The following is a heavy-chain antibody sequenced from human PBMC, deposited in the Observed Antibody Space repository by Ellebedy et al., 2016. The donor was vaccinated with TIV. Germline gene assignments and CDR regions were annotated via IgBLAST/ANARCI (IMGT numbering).Heavy chain of an antibody. J-gene: IGHJ5*02. CDR1: GGSISTYY. CDR3: ARGYSSGWYNWFDP. D-gene: IGHD6-19*01. V-gene: IGHV4-59*01. CDR2: TYYSGST. Sequence: MPSETLSLTCTVSGGSISTYYWSWIRQPPGKGLEWIGYTYYSGSTKYNPSLKSRVTMSVDTSKNQFSLKLSSVTAADTAVYYCARGYSSGWYNWFDPWGQGTLVTVSS.